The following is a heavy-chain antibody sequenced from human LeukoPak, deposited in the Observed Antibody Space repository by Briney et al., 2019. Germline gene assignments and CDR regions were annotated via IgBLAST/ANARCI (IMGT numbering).Heavy chain of an antibody. J-gene: IGHJ3*02. CDR2: ISAYNGNT. CDR1: GYTFTSYG. V-gene: IGHV1-18*01. D-gene: IGHD1-26*01. CDR3: ATQAGGSYYGNAFDI. Sequence: ASVKVSCKASGYTFTSYGISWVRQAPGQGLEWMGWISAYNGNTNYAQKLQGRVTMTTDTSTSTAYMELRSLRSDDTAVYYCATQAGGSYYGNAFDIWGQGTMDTVSS.